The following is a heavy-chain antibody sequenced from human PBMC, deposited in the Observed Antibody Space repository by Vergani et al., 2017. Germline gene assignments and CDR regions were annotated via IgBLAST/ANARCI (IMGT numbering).Heavy chain of an antibody. CDR3: ARDFLTRVTTLDYYYMGV. J-gene: IGHJ6*03. D-gene: IGHD1-1*01. CDR2: ISYDGNKK. CDR1: GFTVTNYA. Sequence: QVQLVESGGGVVQPGRSLRLSCVMSGFTVTNYAIFWVRQAPGKGLEWVSVISYDGNKKNYADSVKGRFTISRDNSKNTLYLEMNALRAEDTAVYYCARDFLTRVTTLDYYYMGVWGKGTTVTVSS. V-gene: IGHV3-33*05.